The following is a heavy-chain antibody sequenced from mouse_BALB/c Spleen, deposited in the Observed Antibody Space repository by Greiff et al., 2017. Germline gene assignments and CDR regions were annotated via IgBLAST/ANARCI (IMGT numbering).Heavy chain of an antibody. CDR1: GFTFSSFG. CDR3: ARRYDYDGYAMDY. J-gene: IGHJ4*01. V-gene: IGHV5-17*02. D-gene: IGHD2-4*01. Sequence: EVMLVESGGGLVQPGGSRKLSCAASGFTFSSFGMHWVRQAPEKGLEWVAYISSGSSTIYYADTVKGRFTISRDNPKNTLFLQMTSLRSEDTAMYYCARRYDYDGYAMDYWGQGTSVTVSS. CDR2: ISSGSSTI.